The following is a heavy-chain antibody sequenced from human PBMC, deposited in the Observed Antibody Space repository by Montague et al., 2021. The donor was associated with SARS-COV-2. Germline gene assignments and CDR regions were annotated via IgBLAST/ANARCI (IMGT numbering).Heavy chain of an antibody. CDR3: AKDPHYDFWSGYYFDY. D-gene: IGHD3-3*01. V-gene: IGHV3-23*03. CDR1: GFTFSSYA. CDR2: IYSGGSST. J-gene: IGHJ4*02. Sequence: SLRLSLAASGFTFSSYAMSWVRQAPGKGLEWVSVIYSGGSSTYYADSVKGRLTISRDNSKNTLYLQMNSLRAEDTAVYYCAKDPHYDFWSGYYFDYWGQGTLVTVSS.